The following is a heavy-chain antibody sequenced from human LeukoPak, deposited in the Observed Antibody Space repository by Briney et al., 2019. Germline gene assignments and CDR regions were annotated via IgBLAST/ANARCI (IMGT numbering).Heavy chain of an antibody. V-gene: IGHV7-4-1*02. CDR2: INTNTGTP. Sequence: ASVKVSCKASVYTFTSYAMKWVRQAPGQGLEWMGWINTNTGTPTYAQGFTGRFVFSLDTSFNTAYLQISSLKAEDTAVYYCARTKQQLRNWFDPWGQGTLVTVSS. CDR3: ARTKQQLRNWFDP. D-gene: IGHD6-13*01. J-gene: IGHJ5*02. CDR1: VYTFTSYA.